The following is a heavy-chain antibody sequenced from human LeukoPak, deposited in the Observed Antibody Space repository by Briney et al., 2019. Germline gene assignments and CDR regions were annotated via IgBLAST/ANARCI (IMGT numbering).Heavy chain of an antibody. D-gene: IGHD5-24*01. CDR3: ARDDGDGYTTFDY. CDR1: GYDFTGYY. J-gene: IGHJ4*02. V-gene: IGHV1-69*04. CDR2: IIPILGIA. Sequence: SVKVSCKASGYDFTGYYVHWVRQAPGHGFEWMGRIIPILGIANYAQKFQGRVTITADKSTSTAYMELSSLRSEDTAVYYCARDDGDGYTTFDYWGQGTLVTVSS.